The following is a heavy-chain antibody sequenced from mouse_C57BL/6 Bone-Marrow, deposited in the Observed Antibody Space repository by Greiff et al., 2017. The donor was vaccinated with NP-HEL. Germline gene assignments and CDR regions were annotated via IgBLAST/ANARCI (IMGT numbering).Heavy chain of an antibody. J-gene: IGHJ1*03. CDR1: GFTFSSYA. CDR3: ASDSHYYYASSPLYVDV. Sequence: EVQGVESGGGLVKPGGSLKLSCAASGFTFSSYAMSWVRQTPEKRLEWVATISDGGSYTYYPANVKGRFTISRDNAKNNLYLQMSHLKSADTAMYYCASDSHYYYASSPLYVDVGGTGTTVTVSA. D-gene: IGHD1-1*01. CDR2: ISDGGSYT. V-gene: IGHV5-4*01.